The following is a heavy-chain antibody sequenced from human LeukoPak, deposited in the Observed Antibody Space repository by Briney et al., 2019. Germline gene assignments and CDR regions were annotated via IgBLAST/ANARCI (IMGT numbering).Heavy chain of an antibody. D-gene: IGHD1-26*01. CDR3: ARVIGWDEPFDI. Sequence: GGSLRLSCAASGFTFSSYWMHWVRQAPGKGLVWVSRINSDGSSTTYADSVKGRFTVSRDNAKNTLYLQMNSLRAEDTAVYYCARVIGWDEPFDIWGQGTMVTVSS. V-gene: IGHV3-74*01. J-gene: IGHJ3*02. CDR2: INSDGSST. CDR1: GFTFSSYW.